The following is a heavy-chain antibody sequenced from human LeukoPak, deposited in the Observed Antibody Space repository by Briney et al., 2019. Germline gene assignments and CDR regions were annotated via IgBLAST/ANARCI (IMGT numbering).Heavy chain of an antibody. J-gene: IGHJ6*02. V-gene: IGHV1-18*01. CDR2: ISAYNGNT. CDR1: GYTFTSYG. D-gene: IGHD6-13*01. CDR3: AREDIAAAGTPPYYYYYYGMDV. Sequence: ASVNVSCQASGYTFTSYGISGVRQAPGQGLEWMGWISAYNGNTNYAQKLQDRVTMTTDTSTSTAYMELRSLRSDDTAVYYCAREDIAAAGTPPYYYYYYGMDVWGQGTTVTVSS.